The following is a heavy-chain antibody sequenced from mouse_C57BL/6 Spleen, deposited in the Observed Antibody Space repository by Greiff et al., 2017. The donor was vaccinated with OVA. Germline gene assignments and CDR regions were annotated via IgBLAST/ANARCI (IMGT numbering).Heavy chain of an antibody. CDR3: ARNYYSNPHWYFDV. CDR2: IWSGGST. Sequence: QVHVKQSGPGLVQPSQSLSITCTVSGFSLTSYGVHWVRQSPGKGLEWLGVIWSGGSTDYNAAFISRLSISKDNSKSQVFFKMNSLQADDTAIYYCARNYYSNPHWYFDVWGTGTTVTVSS. J-gene: IGHJ1*03. CDR1: GFSLTSYG. V-gene: IGHV2-2*01. D-gene: IGHD2-5*01.